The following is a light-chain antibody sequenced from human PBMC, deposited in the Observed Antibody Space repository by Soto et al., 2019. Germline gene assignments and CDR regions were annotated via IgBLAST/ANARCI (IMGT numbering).Light chain of an antibody. CDR2: DVS. CDR1: TNDVGYYNF. Sequence: QAVLTQPASVSGSLGQSITISCSGTTNDVGYYNFVSWYLQHPGKAPKLIIYDVSNRPSGVSNRFSASTSGNTASLTISGLRAEDEADYYCSSYVSSGTLFGGGTKLTVL. CDR3: SSYVSSGTL. J-gene: IGLJ3*02. V-gene: IGLV2-14*03.